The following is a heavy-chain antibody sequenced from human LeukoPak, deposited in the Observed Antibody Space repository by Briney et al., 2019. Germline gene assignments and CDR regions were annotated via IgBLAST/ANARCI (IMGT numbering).Heavy chain of an antibody. D-gene: IGHD2-8*01. CDR2: MNPNSGNT. CDR3: ARGPGVLMVYASSLDYYMDV. J-gene: IGHJ6*03. CDR1: GGTFSSYA. V-gene: IGHV1-8*03. Sequence: ASVKVSCKASGGTFSSYAISWVRQAPGPGLEWMGWMNPNSGNTGYAQKFQGRVTIPRNTCISTAYMELSSLRSEDTAGYYCARGPGVLMVYASSLDYYMDVWGKGTTVTVSS.